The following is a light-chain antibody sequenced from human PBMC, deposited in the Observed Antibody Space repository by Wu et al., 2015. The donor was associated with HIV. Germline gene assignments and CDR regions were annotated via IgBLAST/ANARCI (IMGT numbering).Light chain of an antibody. CDR3: QQTSNWPLT. J-gene: IGKJ5*01. CDR1: RSVSSA. Sequence: EIALTQSPAALSISPGERATLSCRASRSVSSAVAWYQQKPGQAPRLLIYDASTRATGIPVRFSGSGSGTDFTLTISSLEPEDFAVYYCQQTSNWPLTFGQGTRLEIK. V-gene: IGKV3-11*01. CDR2: DAS.